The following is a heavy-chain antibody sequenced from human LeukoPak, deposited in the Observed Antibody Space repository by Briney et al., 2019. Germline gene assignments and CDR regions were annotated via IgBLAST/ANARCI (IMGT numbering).Heavy chain of an antibody. Sequence: PGGSLRLSCAASGFAFSTYSMNWLRLAPGKGLEWVSPISPDSNYKYYVDSVKGRFTISRDNAKNTVYLQMNSLRAEDTAVYYCARGGVGSFDYWGQGALVTVSP. CDR1: GFAFSTYS. D-gene: IGHD1-26*01. CDR2: ISPDSNYK. V-gene: IGHV3-21*01. J-gene: IGHJ4*02. CDR3: ARGGVGSFDY.